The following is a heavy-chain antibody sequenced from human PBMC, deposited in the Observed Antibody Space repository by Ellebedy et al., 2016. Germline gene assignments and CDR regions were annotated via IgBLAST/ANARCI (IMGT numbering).Heavy chain of an antibody. CDR1: GFTFSSYS. V-gene: IGHV3-48*01. CDR3: TRRGVCDY. CDR2: ISRSGDTI. J-gene: IGHJ4*02. Sequence: GESLKISCAASGFTFSSYSMNWVRQAPGKGLEWVSHISRSGDTIYYADSVKGRFTISRDNDTNTVYLQMNSLRVDDTAMYYCTRRGVCDYWGQGTLVTVSS. D-gene: IGHD3-10*01.